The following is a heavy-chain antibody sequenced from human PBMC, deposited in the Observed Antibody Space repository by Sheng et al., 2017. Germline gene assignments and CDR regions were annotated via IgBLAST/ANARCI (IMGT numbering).Heavy chain of an antibody. J-gene: IGHJ4*02. D-gene: IGHD5-18*01. CDR1: GYSISSGYY. Sequence: QVQLQESGPGLVKPSETLSLTCAVSGYSISSGYYWGWIRQPPGKGLEWIGSIYHSGSTYYNPSLKSRVTISVDTSKNQFSLKLSSVTAADTAVYYCAIGGYSYGYYLGAHFGDYWGQGTLVTVSS. CDR2: IYHSGST. V-gene: IGHV4-38-2*01. CDR3: AIGGYSYGYYLGAHFGDY.